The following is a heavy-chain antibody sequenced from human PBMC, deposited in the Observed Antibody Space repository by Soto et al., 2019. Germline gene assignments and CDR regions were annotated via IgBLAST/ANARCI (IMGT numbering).Heavy chain of an antibody. CDR1: GFTVSSNY. J-gene: IGHJ4*02. CDR3: ARALPFYSSGYHYAFDY. CDR2: IYSGGST. V-gene: IGHV3-66*01. Sequence: PGGSLRLSCAASGFTVSSNYMSWVRQAPGKGLEWVSVIYSGGSTYYADSVKDRFTISRDNSKNTLYLQMNSLRAEDTAVYYCARALPFYSSGYHYAFDYWGQGTLVTVSS. D-gene: IGHD3-22*01.